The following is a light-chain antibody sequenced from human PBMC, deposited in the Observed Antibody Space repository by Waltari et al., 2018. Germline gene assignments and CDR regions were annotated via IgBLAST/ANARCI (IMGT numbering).Light chain of an antibody. V-gene: IGKV1-NL1*01. J-gene: IGKJ1*01. CDR1: QAIRDS. Sequence: DIQMTQSPSSLSASVGDRVTITCRASQAIRDSLAWYQLKPGKAPKLLLYGASRLDSGVPFRFSGSGSGTDFTLTITSLQPEDFATYYCQHYYNIPRTFGQGTKVEVK. CDR3: QHYYNIPRT. CDR2: GAS.